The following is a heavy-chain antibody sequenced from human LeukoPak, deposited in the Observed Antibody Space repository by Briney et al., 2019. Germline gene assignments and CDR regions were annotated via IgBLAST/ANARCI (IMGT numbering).Heavy chain of an antibody. CDR2: ISGSGSTK. J-gene: IGHJ6*02. D-gene: IGHD3/OR15-3a*01. CDR1: GFTFSDSE. V-gene: IGHV3-48*03. Sequence: GGSLRLSCAASGFTFSDSEMNWVRQAPGKGLEWVSYISGSGSTKYDADSVKGRFTISRDNAKSSLYLQMNSLRAEDTAIYYCARDPRGQVTVVAGQKYYHYGMDVWGQGTTLTDSS. CDR3: ARDPRGQVTVVAGQKYYHYGMDV.